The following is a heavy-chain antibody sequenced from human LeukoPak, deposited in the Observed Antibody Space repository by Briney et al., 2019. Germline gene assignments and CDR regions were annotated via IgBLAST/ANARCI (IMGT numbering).Heavy chain of an antibody. CDR2: ISSSSSYI. CDR3: ARDRAYWVAAAGTPTDY. V-gene: IGHV3-21*01. CDR1: GFTFSSYS. Sequence: GSLRLSCAASGFTFSSYSMNWVRQAPGKGLEWVSSISSSSSYIYYADSVKGRFTISRDNAKNSLYLQMNSLRAEDTAVYHCARDRAYWVAAAGTPTDYWGQGTLVTVSS. J-gene: IGHJ4*02. D-gene: IGHD6-13*01.